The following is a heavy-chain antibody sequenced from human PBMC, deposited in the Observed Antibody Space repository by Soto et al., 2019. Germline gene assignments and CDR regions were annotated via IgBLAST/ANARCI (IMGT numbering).Heavy chain of an antibody. Sequence: QVQLVQSGAEVKKPGASVKVSCKASGYTFTSYGISWVRRAPGQGLEWMGWISAYNGNTNYAQKLQGRVTMTTDTSTSTAYMELRSLRSDDTAVYYCARDRLKWELLNWFDPWGQGTLVTVSS. J-gene: IGHJ5*02. D-gene: IGHD1-26*01. V-gene: IGHV1-18*01. CDR1: GYTFTSYG. CDR2: ISAYNGNT. CDR3: ARDRLKWELLNWFDP.